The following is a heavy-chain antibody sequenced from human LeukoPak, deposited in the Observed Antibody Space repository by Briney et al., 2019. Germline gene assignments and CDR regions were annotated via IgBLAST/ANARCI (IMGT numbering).Heavy chain of an antibody. Sequence: GGSLRLSCAASGFTFSSYAMSWVRQAPGKGLEWVSAISGSGGSTYYADSVKGRFTISRDNAKNSLYLQMNSLRAEDTAVYYCARVSEVVVINDAFDIWGQGTMVTVSS. CDR3: ARVSEVVVINDAFDI. V-gene: IGHV3-23*01. D-gene: IGHD3-22*01. CDR1: GFTFSSYA. J-gene: IGHJ3*02. CDR2: ISGSGGST.